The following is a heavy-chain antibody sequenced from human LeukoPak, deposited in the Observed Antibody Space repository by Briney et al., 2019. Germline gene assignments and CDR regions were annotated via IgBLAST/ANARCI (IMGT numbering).Heavy chain of an antibody. V-gene: IGHV4-59*01. J-gene: IGHJ4*02. Sequence: PSETLTLTCSTSGVSISDYYWNWIRQPPGKGLEWIGYIYYSGSTTYNPSLMRRGTMSVNTSKNQFTLRLSSVTAADTAVYYCARDSWCSYTNCMLRPFDYWGQGSLVTVSS. CDR3: ARDSWCSYTNCMLRPFDY. CDR1: GVSISDYY. CDR2: IYYSGST. D-gene: IGHD2-2*01.